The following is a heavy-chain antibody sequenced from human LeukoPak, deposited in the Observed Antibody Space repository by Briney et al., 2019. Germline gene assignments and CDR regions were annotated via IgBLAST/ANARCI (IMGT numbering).Heavy chain of an antibody. CDR1: DESFSGYY. J-gene: IGHJ3*02. Sequence: PSETLSLTCAVYDESFSGYYCSWIRQPPRKGLEWIGEIDHSGSTNYNPSLQSRVTISVDTSKNQFSLKVSSVSAADTAAYYCARGNRPYGEHEAFDIWGHGTTVTVSP. CDR3: ARGNRPYGEHEAFDI. D-gene: IGHD3-10*01. V-gene: IGHV4-34*01. CDR2: IDHSGST.